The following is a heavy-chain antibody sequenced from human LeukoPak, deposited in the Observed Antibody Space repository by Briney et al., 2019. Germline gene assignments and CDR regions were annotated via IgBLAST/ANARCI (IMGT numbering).Heavy chain of an antibody. Sequence: SETLSLTCAVYGGSFSGYYWSWIRQPPGKGLEWIGEINHSGSTNYNPSLKSRVTISVDTSKNQFSLKLSSVAAADTAVYYCARVGGIVVVPATARVRAFDILGQGTMVTVSS. CDR1: GGSFSGYY. J-gene: IGHJ3*02. V-gene: IGHV4-34*01. CDR2: INHSGST. D-gene: IGHD2-2*01. CDR3: ARVGGIVVVPATARVRAFDI.